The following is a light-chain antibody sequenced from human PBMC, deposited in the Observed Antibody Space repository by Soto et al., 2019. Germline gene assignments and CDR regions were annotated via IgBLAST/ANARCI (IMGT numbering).Light chain of an antibody. Sequence: QSVLTQPPSASGSPGQSLTISCTGTSSDVGAHNYVSWYQQNPGKAPKLMLYDVNKRPSGVPDRLSGSKSGNTASLTVSGLQAEDEADYYCSSYAGGNNWVFGGGTQLTVL. J-gene: IGLJ3*02. CDR2: DVN. CDR1: SSDVGAHNY. CDR3: SSYAGGNNWV. V-gene: IGLV2-8*01.